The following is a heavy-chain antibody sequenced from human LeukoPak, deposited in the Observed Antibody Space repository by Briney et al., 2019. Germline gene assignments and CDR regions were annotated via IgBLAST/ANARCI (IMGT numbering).Heavy chain of an antibody. V-gene: IGHV4-39*07. CDR1: GGSISSGDYY. CDR3: ARGPCSGGSCYVRH. CDR2: INHSGST. D-gene: IGHD2-15*01. J-gene: IGHJ4*02. Sequence: PSETLSLTCTVSGGSISSGDYYWSWIRQPPGKGLEWIGEINHSGSTNYNPSLKSRVTISVDTSKNQFSLKLSSVTAADTAVYYCARGPCSGGSCYVRHWGQGTLVTVSS.